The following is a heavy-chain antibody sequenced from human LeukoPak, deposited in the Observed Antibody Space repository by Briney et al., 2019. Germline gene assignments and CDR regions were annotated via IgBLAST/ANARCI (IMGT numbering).Heavy chain of an antibody. CDR1: RFTFSNYG. CDR2: ISYDGSNK. CDR3: AKTGNYNWNGFDY. Sequence: GGSLRLSCAASRFTFSNYGMHWVRQAPGKGLEWVAIISYDGSNKYYPYSVKCRFTISRDNSKNALYLQMNSLRVEDSAVYYCAKTGNYNWNGFDYWGQGTLVTVSS. J-gene: IGHJ4*02. D-gene: IGHD1-20*01. V-gene: IGHV3-30*18.